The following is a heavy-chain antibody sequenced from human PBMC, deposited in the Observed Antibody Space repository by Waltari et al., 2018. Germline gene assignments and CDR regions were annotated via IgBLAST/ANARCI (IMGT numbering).Heavy chain of an antibody. CDR2: INAGNGNT. J-gene: IGHJ5*02. CDR3: ARGLRVDTASLDP. V-gene: IGHV1-3*01. CDR1: GYTFTSYA. Sequence: QVQLVQSGAEVKKPGASVKVSCKASGYTFTSYAMHWVRQAPGQRLEWMGWINAGNGNTKYSQKFQGRVTITRDTSASTAYMELSSLRSEDTAVYYCARGLRVDTASLDPWGQGTLVTVSS. D-gene: IGHD5-18*01.